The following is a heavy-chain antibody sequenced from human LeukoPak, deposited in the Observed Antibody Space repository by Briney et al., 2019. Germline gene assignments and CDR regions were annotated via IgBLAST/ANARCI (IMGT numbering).Heavy chain of an antibody. CDR3: ARDPGSSAFDL. V-gene: IGHV3-7*01. J-gene: IGHJ4*02. CDR1: GFNFTAFW. CDR2: INRDSSVK. D-gene: IGHD1-14*01. Sequence: GRSLRLSCAASGFNFTAFWMSCVRHTPEEGLEFVANINRDSSVKNYVDSVKGRFTISRDNAKKSLFLELNSLRADDTAVFYCARDPGSSAFDLWGQGSLVTVST.